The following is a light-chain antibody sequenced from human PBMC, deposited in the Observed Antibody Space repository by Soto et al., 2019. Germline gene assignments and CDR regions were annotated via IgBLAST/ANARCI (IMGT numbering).Light chain of an antibody. Sequence: QPVLTQSYSASASMGSSVKLTCTLSSGYSNYIIASHQQQPGKAPRYLMKVDGSGSYNKGSGVPDRFSGASSRADRYLTISNRQSGFEADYCGQTGQTNTRVFGGGIQLHVL. V-gene: IGLV4-60*03. CDR3: QTGQTNTRV. J-gene: IGLJ2*01. CDR2: VDGSGSY. CDR1: SGYSNYI.